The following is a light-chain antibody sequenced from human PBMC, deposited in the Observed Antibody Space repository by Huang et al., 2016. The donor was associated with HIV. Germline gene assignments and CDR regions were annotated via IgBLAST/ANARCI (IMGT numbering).Light chain of an antibody. V-gene: IGKV3-15*01. Sequence: EIVMTQSPATLSVSPGERATLSCRASQSLTSTLAWYQQKPGQAPRLIIYGASTRATGVPARFSGSGSGTEFTLTISSLQSEDCAVYYCQEYSNWPYTFGQGTKLEIK. CDR3: QEYSNWPYT. CDR2: GAS. J-gene: IGKJ2*01. CDR1: QSLTST.